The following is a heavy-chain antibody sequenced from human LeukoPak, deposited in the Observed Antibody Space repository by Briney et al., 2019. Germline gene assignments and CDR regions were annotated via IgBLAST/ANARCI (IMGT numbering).Heavy chain of an antibody. J-gene: IGHJ5*02. CDR3: GRFGYVSAVDT. V-gene: IGHV3-7*01. Sequence: YPGGSLRLSCGASGFAFSSYWMMWLRQAPGKGLEFVANIEPAGSATYYADSVKGRFTISRDNTKNLLYLQMNSLTAEDSAVYHCGRFGYVSAVDTWGQGALVTVSS. CDR2: IEPAGSAT. D-gene: IGHD2-15*01. CDR1: GFAFSSYW.